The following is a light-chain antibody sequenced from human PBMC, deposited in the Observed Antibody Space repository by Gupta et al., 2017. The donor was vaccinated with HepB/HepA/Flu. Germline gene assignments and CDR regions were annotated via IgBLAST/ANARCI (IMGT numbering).Light chain of an antibody. CDR3: QQSSSWPALT. J-gene: IGKJ4*01. CDR2: DAS. CDR1: QSASSE. V-gene: IGKV3-11*01. Sequence: EIVLAQSLPTLSLSPGERAALSCRASQSASSELAWYQQKPAQDPRLLLNDASKRATGIPARCSGSGASTEFTLTISSREPEDFAVYYCQQSSSWPALTFGGGTRVEIK.